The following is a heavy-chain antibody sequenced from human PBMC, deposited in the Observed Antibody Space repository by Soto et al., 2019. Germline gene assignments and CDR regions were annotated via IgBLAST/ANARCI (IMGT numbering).Heavy chain of an antibody. D-gene: IGHD6-19*01. Sequence: EVQLLESGGGLVQPGGSLRLSCAASGFTFSSYAMSWVRQAPGKGLEWVSGISGSGDSTYYADSVKGRFTISRDNSKNTLYLKMNSLRAEDTAVYYCAKGVPGIAVAGTGDFQHWGQGTLVTVSS. CDR3: AKGVPGIAVAGTGDFQH. J-gene: IGHJ1*01. V-gene: IGHV3-23*01. CDR2: ISGSGDST. CDR1: GFTFSSYA.